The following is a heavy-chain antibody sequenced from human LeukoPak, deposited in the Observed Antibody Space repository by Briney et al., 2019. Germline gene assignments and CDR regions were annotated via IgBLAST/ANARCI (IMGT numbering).Heavy chain of an antibody. CDR3: ARGLYTMVRGVILDY. CDR2: INHSGST. J-gene: IGHJ4*02. V-gene: IGHV4-34*01. Sequence: SETLSLTCAVYGGSFSGYYWSWIRQPPGKGLEWIGEINHSGSTNYNPSLKSRVTISVDTSKNQFSLKLSSVTAADTAVCYCARGLYTMVRGVILDYWGQGTLVTVSS. D-gene: IGHD3-10*01. CDR1: GGSFSGYY.